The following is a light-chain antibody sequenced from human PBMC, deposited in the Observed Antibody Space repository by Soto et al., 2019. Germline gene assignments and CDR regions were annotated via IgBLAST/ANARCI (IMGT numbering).Light chain of an antibody. CDR1: QSVTSN. J-gene: IGKJ5*01. CDR2: GAP. Sequence: EIVLTQSPATLSVSPGERATLSCRASQSVTSNLAWYQKKPGQALRLLIFGAPTRATGVPARFSGSGSGTEFTLTISSLQSQDFALYYCQQYNDWTPITFGQ. CDR3: QQYNDWTPIT. V-gene: IGKV3-15*01.